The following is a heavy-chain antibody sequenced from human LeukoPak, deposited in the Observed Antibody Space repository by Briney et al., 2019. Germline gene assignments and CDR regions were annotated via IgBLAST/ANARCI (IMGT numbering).Heavy chain of an antibody. CDR1: GGSISSYY. Sequence: SETLSLTCTVSGGSISSYYWSWIRQPPGKGLEWIGYIYYSGSTNYNPSLKSRVTISVDTSKNQFSLKLSSVTAADTAVYYCARASSPGYCSGGSCSLATTAYYMDVWGKGTTVTVSS. V-gene: IGHV4-59*01. J-gene: IGHJ6*03. CDR2: IYYSGST. D-gene: IGHD2-15*01. CDR3: ARASSPGYCSGGSCSLATTAYYMDV.